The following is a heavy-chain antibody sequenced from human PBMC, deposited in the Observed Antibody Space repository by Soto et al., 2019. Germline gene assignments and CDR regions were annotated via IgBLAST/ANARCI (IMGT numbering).Heavy chain of an antibody. J-gene: IGHJ4*02. CDR2: IYYSGST. Sequence: QVQLQESGPGLVKTSQTLSLTCTVSGGSISSGGYYWSWIRQHPGTGLGLIGYIYYSGSTYYNQCLKSRVTIPVYTSKNQFSLKLSSVTAADTAVYYCAATYYDSSGYYYFDYWGQGTLVTVSS. D-gene: IGHD3-22*01. V-gene: IGHV4-31*03. CDR1: GGSISSGGYY. CDR3: AATYYDSSGYYYFDY.